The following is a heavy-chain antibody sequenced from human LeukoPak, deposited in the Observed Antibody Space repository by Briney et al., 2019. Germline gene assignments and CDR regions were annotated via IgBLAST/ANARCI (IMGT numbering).Heavy chain of an antibody. D-gene: IGHD6-13*01. Sequence: PSETLSLTCAVYGGSFSGYYWSWIRQPPGKGLEWIGEINHSGSTNYNPSLKSRVTISVDTSKNQFSLKLSSVTAADTAVHYCARGAAAGTVFDYWGQGTLVTVSS. CDR3: ARGAAAGTVFDY. CDR1: GGSFSGYY. J-gene: IGHJ4*02. V-gene: IGHV4-34*01. CDR2: INHSGST.